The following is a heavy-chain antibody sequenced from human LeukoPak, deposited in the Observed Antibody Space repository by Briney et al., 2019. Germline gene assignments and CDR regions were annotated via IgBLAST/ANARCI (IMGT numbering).Heavy chain of an antibody. D-gene: IGHD2-2*01. V-gene: IGHV3-7*01. J-gene: IGHJ4*02. CDR1: GFTFSSNW. CDR2: INLDGSEK. CDR3: ARDGVVVSMEGFDY. Sequence: PGGSLTLSCAASGFTFSSNWMSWVRQAPGKGLKGVANINLDGSEKYYVDSVKGRFTISRDNAKNSLYLQMNSLRAEDTAVYYCARDGVVVSMEGFDYWGQGTLVTVSS.